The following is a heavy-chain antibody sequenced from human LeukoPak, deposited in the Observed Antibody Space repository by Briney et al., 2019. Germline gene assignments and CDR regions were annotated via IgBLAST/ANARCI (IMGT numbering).Heavy chain of an antibody. CDR2: IYYSGST. J-gene: IGHJ6*03. CDR1: GGSISNNY. CDR3: AXXXXDTYYYYYYMDV. Sequence: SETLSLTCTVSGGSISNNYWSWIRQPPGKGLEWIGYIYYSGSTNYNPSLKSRVTISVDTSKNQFSVNLSSVTAADTAVYYCAXXXXDTYYYYYYMDVWGKGTTVTVSS. V-gene: IGHV4-59*01. D-gene: IGHD5-18*01.